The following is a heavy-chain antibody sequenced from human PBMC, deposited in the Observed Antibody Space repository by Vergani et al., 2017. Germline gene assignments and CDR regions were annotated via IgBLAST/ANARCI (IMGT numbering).Heavy chain of an antibody. D-gene: IGHD2-15*01. J-gene: IGHJ4*02. CDR2: FDPEDGET. CDR1: GGTFSSYA. CDR3: ATDSHHCSGGSCYSGY. V-gene: IGHV1-24*01. Sequence: QVQLVQSGAEVKKPGSSVKVSCKASGGTFSSYAISWVRQAPGKGLEWMGGFDPEDGETIYAQKFQGRVTMTEDTSTDTAYMELSSLRSEDTAVYYCATDSHHCSGGSCYSGYWGQGTLVTVSS.